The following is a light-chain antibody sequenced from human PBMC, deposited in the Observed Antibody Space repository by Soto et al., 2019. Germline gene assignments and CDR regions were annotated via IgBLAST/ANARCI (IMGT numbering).Light chain of an antibody. V-gene: IGLV1-47*01. J-gene: IGLJ2*01. CDR1: SSNIGSNY. CDR2: RND. CDR3: AAWDDSLSGSVL. Sequence: QSVLTQPPSASGTPGQRVTISCSGSSSNIGSNYGYWYQQLPGTAPKLLIYRNDQRPSGVPDRFSGSKSGTSASLAISGLRSEDEGDYYCAAWDDSLSGSVLFGGGTKLTVL.